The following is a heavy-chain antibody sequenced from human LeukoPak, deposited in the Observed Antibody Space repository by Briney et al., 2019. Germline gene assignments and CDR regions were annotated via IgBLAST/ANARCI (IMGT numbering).Heavy chain of an antibody. CDR2: ISGSGGST. CDR1: GFTFSSYA. D-gene: IGHD4-17*01. Sequence: PGGSLRLSCAASGFTFSSYAMSWVRQAPGRGLEWVSAISGSGGSTYYADSVKGRFTISRDNSKNTLYLQMNSLRAEDTAVYYCAKDPWLDYGDYPCYFDYWGQGTLVTVSS. J-gene: IGHJ4*02. V-gene: IGHV3-23*01. CDR3: AKDPWLDYGDYPCYFDY.